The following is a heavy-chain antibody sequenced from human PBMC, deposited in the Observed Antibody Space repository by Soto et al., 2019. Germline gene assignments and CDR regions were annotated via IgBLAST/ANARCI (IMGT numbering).Heavy chain of an antibody. V-gene: IGHV1-46*03. CDR1: GYTFTSYY. CDR2: INPSGGST. D-gene: IGHD1-1*01. Sequence: QVQLVQSGAEVKKPGASVKVSCKASGYTFTSYYMHWVRQAPGQGLEWMGIINPSGGSTSYAQKSQGRVTMTRDTSTSTVYMELSSLRSEDTAVYYCARPIADDHRHHAFDIWGQGTMVTVSS. J-gene: IGHJ3*02. CDR3: ARPIADDHRHHAFDI.